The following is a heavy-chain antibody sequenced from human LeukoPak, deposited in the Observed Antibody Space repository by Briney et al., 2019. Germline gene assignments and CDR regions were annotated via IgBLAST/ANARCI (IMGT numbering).Heavy chain of an antibody. V-gene: IGHV3-23*01. Sequence: GGSLRLSCAASGFTFSSHGMHWVRQAPGKGLEWVSVIGYSGGDIQYADSVKGRFTISRDSSKNTLFLQMNDLTVEDTARYYCARRPGNWGQGILVTVSS. CDR2: IGYSGGDI. CDR3: ARRPGN. D-gene: IGHD1-14*01. J-gene: IGHJ4*02. CDR1: GFTFSSHG.